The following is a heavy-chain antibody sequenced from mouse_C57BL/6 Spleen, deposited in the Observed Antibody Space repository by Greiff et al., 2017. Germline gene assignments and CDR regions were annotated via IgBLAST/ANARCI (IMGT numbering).Heavy chain of an antibody. D-gene: IGHD2-1*01. CDR2: INPYNGDT. V-gene: IGHV1-37*01. J-gene: IGHJ2*01. CDR3: ASDYYGNSCYFDD. CDR1: GYSFTGYF. Sequence: VQLKESGPELVKPGASVKISCKASGYSFTGYFMNWVKQSHGKSLEWIGRINPYNGDTFYNQKFKGKATLTVDKSSSTAHMELLSLTSEDFAVXYCASDYYGNSCYFDDWGQGTTLTVSS.